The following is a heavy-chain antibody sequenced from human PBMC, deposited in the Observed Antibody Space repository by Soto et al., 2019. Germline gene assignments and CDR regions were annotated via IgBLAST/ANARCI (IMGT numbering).Heavy chain of an antibody. D-gene: IGHD3-22*01. J-gene: IGHJ4*02. CDR1: GFTFSSYA. CDR2: ISGSGGST. V-gene: IGHV3-23*01. Sequence: GGSMRLSCAASGFTFSSYAMSWVRQAPGKGLEWVSAISGSGGSTYYADSVKGRFTISRDNSKNTLYLQMNSLRAEDTAVYYCAKESWDYYDSSGPLVIDYWGQGTLVTVSS. CDR3: AKESWDYYDSSGPLVIDY.